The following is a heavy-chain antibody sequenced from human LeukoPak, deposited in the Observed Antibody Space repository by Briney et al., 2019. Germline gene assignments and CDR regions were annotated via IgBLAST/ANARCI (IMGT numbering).Heavy chain of an antibody. V-gene: IGHV3-9*01. CDR3: ARDSDYGDYNWFDP. D-gene: IGHD4-17*01. J-gene: IGHJ5*02. Sequence: PGGSLRLSCAASGFTFDDYAMHWVRQAPGKGLEWVSGISWNSGSIGYADSVKGRFTISRDNAKNSLYLQMNSLRAEDTALYCCARDSDYGDYNWFDPWGQGTLVTVSS. CDR1: GFTFDDYA. CDR2: ISWNSGSI.